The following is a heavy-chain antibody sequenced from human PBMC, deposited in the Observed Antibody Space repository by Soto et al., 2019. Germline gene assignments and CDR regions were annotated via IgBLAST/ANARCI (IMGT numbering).Heavy chain of an antibody. J-gene: IGHJ6*02. CDR1: GGTFSSYA. D-gene: IGHD3-3*01. CDR3: ARGSDFWSGYPLPRFYYYGMDV. V-gene: IGHV1-69*13. Sequence: SVKVSCKASGGTFSSYAISWVRQAPGQGLEWMGGIIPIFGTANYAQKFQGRVTITADESTSTAYMELSSLRSEDTAVYYCARGSDFWSGYPLPRFYYYGMDVWGQGTTVNVS. CDR2: IIPIFGTA.